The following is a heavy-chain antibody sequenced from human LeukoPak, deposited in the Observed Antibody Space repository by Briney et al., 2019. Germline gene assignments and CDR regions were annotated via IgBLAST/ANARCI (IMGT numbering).Heavy chain of an antibody. Sequence: HPGRSLRLSCAASGFTFDDYAMHWVRQAPGKGLEWVSGISWNSGSIGYADSVKGRFTVSRDNAKNALYLQMNSLRGEDTAVYYCVARGGWARFDYWGQGTLVTVSS. J-gene: IGHJ4*02. CDR2: ISWNSGSI. CDR1: GFTFDDYA. CDR3: VARGGWARFDY. V-gene: IGHV3-9*01. D-gene: IGHD6-19*01.